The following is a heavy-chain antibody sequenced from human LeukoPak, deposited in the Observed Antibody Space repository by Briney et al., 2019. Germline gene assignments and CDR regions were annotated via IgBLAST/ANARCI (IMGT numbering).Heavy chain of an antibody. V-gene: IGHV3-23*01. J-gene: IGHJ4*02. CDR2: ISGSGGST. Sequence: PGGSLRLSCAASGFSVSNNYMSWVRQAPGKGLEWVSAISGSGGSTYYADSVKGRFTISRDNSKNTLYLQMNSLRAEDTAVYYCAKDLAGDYWGQGTLVTVSS. CDR1: GFSVSNNY. CDR3: AKDLAGDY.